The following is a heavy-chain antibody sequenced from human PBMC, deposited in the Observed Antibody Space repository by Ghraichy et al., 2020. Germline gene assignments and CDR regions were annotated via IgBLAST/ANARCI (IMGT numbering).Heavy chain of an antibody. CDR3: AKDGSYRYNWNYEENVVDY. D-gene: IGHD1-7*01. Sequence: GGSLRLSCAASGFTFSSYAMSWVRQAPGKGLEWVSAISGSGGSTYYADSVKGRFTISRDNSKNTLYLQMNSLRAEDTAVYYCAKDGSYRYNWNYEENVVDYWGQGTPVTVSS. J-gene: IGHJ4*02. CDR1: GFTFSSYA. V-gene: IGHV3-23*01. CDR2: ISGSGGST.